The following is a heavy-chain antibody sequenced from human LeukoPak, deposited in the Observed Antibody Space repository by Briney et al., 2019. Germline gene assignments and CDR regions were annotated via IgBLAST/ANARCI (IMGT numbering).Heavy chain of an antibody. D-gene: IGHD3-3*01. J-gene: IGHJ4*02. Sequence: QPGGSLRLSCAASGFTFSSYTMSWVRQAPGKGLEWVSAISGSGGSTYYADSVKGRFTISRDNSKNTLYLQMNSLRAEDTAVYYCAKGPPTTIFGVVITPFDYWGQGTLVTVSS. V-gene: IGHV3-23*01. CDR1: GFTFSSYT. CDR3: AKGPPTTIFGVVITPFDY. CDR2: ISGSGGST.